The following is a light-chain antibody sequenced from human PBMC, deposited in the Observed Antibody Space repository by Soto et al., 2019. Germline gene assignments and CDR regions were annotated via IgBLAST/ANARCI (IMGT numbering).Light chain of an antibody. V-gene: IGLV2-14*01. J-gene: IGLJ2*01. CDR1: RDDIGAYDY. CDR2: EVT. Sequence: QSVLAQPASGAGSPGQSITISCAGPRDDIGAYDYVSWYQQHPGNAPNPLVYEVTNRPSGVSDRFSGSKSGNTASLTISGLQAEDEADYYCNSYTNSSAVVFGGGTKVTVL. CDR3: NSYTNSSAVV.